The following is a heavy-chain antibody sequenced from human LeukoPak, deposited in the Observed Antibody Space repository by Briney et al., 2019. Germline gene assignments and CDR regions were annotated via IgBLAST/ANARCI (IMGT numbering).Heavy chain of an antibody. D-gene: IGHD5-18*01. Sequence: SETLSLTCIVSGGSISSNSYYWGWVRQPPGKGLEWIGSIFYSGNTYYNPSLKSRVTISVDTSKNQFSLKLSSVTAADTAVYYCAREDTYGSDWYFDLWGRGTLVTVSS. V-gene: IGHV4-39*07. J-gene: IGHJ2*01. CDR1: GGSISSNSYY. CDR2: IFYSGNT. CDR3: AREDTYGSDWYFDL.